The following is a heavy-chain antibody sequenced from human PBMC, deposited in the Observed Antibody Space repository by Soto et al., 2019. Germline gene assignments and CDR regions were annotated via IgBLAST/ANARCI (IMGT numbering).Heavy chain of an antibody. CDR3: ARAALPPTAGNFDY. Sequence: QVQLQESGPGLVKPSETLSLTCTVSGGSVSSGSYYWSWIRQPPGTGLEWIGYIYYSGSTNYNPSLRSRATKSLDTSQNQFSLKLSSVTAADTAVYYCARAALPPTAGNFDYWGQGTLVTVSS. CDR1: GGSVSSGSYY. J-gene: IGHJ4*02. CDR2: IYYSGST. V-gene: IGHV4-61*01. D-gene: IGHD1-1*01.